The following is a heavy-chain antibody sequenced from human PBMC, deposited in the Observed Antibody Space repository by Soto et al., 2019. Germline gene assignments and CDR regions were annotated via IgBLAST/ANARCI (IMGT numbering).Heavy chain of an antibody. D-gene: IGHD3-22*01. CDR3: AREGAFHYYDSITWSTTPDY. J-gene: IGHJ4*02. CDR1: GYTFTSYG. CDR2: ISGYNGNT. V-gene: IGHV1-18*01. Sequence: QVQLVQSGAEVKKPGASVKVSCKASGYTFTSYGISWVRQAPGQGLEWMGWISGYNGNTNYAQKLKGRVTMTTDTSTSTAYIELTSLRSDDTAVDYCAREGAFHYYDSITWSTTPDYWGQGTLVTVSS.